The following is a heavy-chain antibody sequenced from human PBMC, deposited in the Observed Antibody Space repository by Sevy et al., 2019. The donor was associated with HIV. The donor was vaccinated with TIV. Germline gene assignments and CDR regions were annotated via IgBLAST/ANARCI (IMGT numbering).Heavy chain of an antibody. CDR1: GFTFSSFG. J-gene: IGHJ4*01. D-gene: IGHD4-17*01. Sequence: GGSLRLSCAASGFTFSSFGMHWVRQAPGKGLEWVAVIWFDGSNTYYADSGKGRFTISRDIAKNTLHLQMNSLRAEDTAVYYCARDLEFYDSGDYGPAFMPDFWGHGTLVTVSS. V-gene: IGHV3-33*01. CDR3: ARDLEFYDSGDYGPAFMPDF. CDR2: IWFDGSNT.